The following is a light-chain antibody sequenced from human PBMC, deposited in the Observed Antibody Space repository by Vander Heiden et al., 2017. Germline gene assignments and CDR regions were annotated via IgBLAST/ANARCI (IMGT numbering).Light chain of an antibody. Sequence: AIRMTQSPSSLSASTGDRVTITCRASQGIASYLAWYQQKPGKAPKLLIYGSSTLQSWVPSRISGSGSGTDFTLTISRLQSEDFATYYCQQYYAYPRTFGQGTKVEIK. CDR1: QGIASY. CDR3: QQYYAYPRT. V-gene: IGKV1-8*01. J-gene: IGKJ1*01. CDR2: GSS.